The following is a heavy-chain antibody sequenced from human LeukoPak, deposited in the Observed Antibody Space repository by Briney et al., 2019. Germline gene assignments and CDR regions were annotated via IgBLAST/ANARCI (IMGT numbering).Heavy chain of an antibody. J-gene: IGHJ4*02. D-gene: IGHD3-10*01. CDR3: ARHGFGSGSYYDY. Sequence: PSETLSLPCTVSGGSISSYYWSWIRQPPGKGLEWIGYIYTSGSTNYNPSLKSRVTISVDTSKNQFSLKLSSVTAADTAVYYCARHGFGSGSYYDYWGQGTLVTVSS. CDR2: IYTSGST. V-gene: IGHV4-4*09. CDR1: GGSISSYY.